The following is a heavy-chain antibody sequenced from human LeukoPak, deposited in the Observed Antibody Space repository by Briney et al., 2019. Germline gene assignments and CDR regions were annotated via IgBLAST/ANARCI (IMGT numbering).Heavy chain of an antibody. D-gene: IGHD1-26*01. CDR3: ARLKESRWVFDY. V-gene: IGHV5-51*01. J-gene: IGHJ4*02. Sequence: GESLKISCKGSGYSFTSYWIGWVRQMPGKGLEWMGIIYPGDSDTRYSPSFQGQVSISADKSISTANLQWSSLKATDTAMYYRARLKESRWVFDYWGQGTLVTVSS. CDR1: GYSFTSYW. CDR2: IYPGDSDT.